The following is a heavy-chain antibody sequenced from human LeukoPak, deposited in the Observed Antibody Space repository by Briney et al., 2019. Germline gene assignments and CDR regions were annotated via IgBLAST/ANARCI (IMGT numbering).Heavy chain of an antibody. V-gene: IGHV4-34*08. D-gene: IGHD6-13*01. CDR2: INRSGST. J-gene: IGHJ4*02. CDR1: GFTFSNVW. Sequence: GSLRLSCAASGFTFSNVWMSWVRQAPGKGLEWIGKINRSGSTNYNPSLKSRVTISVDTSKNQFSLKLSSVTAADTAVYYCAAGWYRSSLDYWGQGTLVTVSS. CDR3: AAGWYRSSLDY.